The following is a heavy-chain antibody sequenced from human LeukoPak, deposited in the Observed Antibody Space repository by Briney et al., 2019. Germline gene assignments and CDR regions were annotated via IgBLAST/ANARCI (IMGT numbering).Heavy chain of an antibody. V-gene: IGHV3-33*01. CDR3: ARDEGDSSGYYPGL. D-gene: IGHD3-22*01. Sequence: LPGRSLRLSCPPSGFTLSNYGMHWVRQASGKGLEWVAAIWHDGGRKYYAESVKGRFTISRDNARNTVSVQMDSLRAEDTAVYYCARDEGDSSGYYPGLWGQGTLVTVSS. CDR2: IWHDGGRK. J-gene: IGHJ1*01. CDR1: GFTLSNYG.